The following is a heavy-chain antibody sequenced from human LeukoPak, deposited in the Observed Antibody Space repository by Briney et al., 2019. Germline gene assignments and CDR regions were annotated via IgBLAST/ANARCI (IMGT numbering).Heavy chain of an antibody. V-gene: IGHV3-30*04. CDR1: GFTFGSLG. CDR3: ARDVMAVAGTLGFDC. CDR2: IAYDGSDE. J-gene: IGHJ4*02. D-gene: IGHD6-19*01. Sequence: GGSLRLSCVACGFTFGSLGMLWVRQAPGKGLDWVAVIAYDGSDENYADSVKGRFTISRDNFKNTLYLQMNSLGPEDTAMYYFARDVMAVAGTLGFDCWGQGALVTVSS.